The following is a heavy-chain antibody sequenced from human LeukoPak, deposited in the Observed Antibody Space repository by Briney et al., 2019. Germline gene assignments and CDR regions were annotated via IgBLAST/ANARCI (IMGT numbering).Heavy chain of an antibody. J-gene: IGHJ4*02. CDR2: IWYDGSNK. V-gene: IGHV3-33*01. Sequence: GGSLRLSCAASGFTFSSYGMHWVRQAPGKGLEWVAVIWYDGSNKYYADSVKGRFTISRDNSKNTLYLQMNSLRAEDTAVYHCARGYYDSSGYYTIFDYWGQGTLVTVSS. D-gene: IGHD3-22*01. CDR3: ARGYYDSSGYYTIFDY. CDR1: GFTFSSYG.